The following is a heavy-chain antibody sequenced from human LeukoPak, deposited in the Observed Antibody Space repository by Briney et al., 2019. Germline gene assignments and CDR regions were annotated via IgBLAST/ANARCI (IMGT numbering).Heavy chain of an antibody. CDR3: ARDLSCDILTGYYRLGFGMDV. CDR1: GYTFTSYG. D-gene: IGHD3-9*01. CDR2: ISAYNGNT. J-gene: IGHJ6*02. V-gene: IGHV1-18*01. Sequence: ASVKVSCKASGYTFTSYGISWVRQAPGQGLEWMGWISAYNGNTNYAQKLQGRVTMTTDTSTSTAYMELRSLRSDDTAGYYCARDLSCDILTGYYRLGFGMDVWGQGTTVPSP.